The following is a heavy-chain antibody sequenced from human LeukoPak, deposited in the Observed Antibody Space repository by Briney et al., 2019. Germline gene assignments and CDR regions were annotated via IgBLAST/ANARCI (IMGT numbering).Heavy chain of an antibody. Sequence: GGSLRLSCAASGFTFSSYGMSWVRQAPGKGLEWVSAISGSGGSTYYADSVKGRFTISRDNSKNTLYLQMNSLRAEDTAVYYCAKKGLGRHYYGSGSYSDYYFDYWGQGTLVTVSS. CDR2: ISGSGGST. CDR3: AKKGLGRHYYGSGSYSDYYFDY. J-gene: IGHJ4*02. D-gene: IGHD3-10*01. CDR1: GFTFSSYG. V-gene: IGHV3-23*01.